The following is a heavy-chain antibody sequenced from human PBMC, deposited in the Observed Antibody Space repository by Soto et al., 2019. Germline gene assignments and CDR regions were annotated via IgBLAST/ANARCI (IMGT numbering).Heavy chain of an antibody. D-gene: IGHD6-13*01. V-gene: IGHV4-59*01. CDR1: CGSISSYH. J-gene: IGHJ5*02. CDR3: ARFHLIRAASWFDP. CDR2: IYFSRST. Sequence: QVQLQESGPGLVKPSGTLSLPCTVSCGSISSYHLCWIRQPTGKVLDLIGYIYFSRSTNYNTALKSRATISVDTSQHQFSLKLSSVTAADTAVYYCARFHLIRAASWFDPWGQGPLVTVSS.